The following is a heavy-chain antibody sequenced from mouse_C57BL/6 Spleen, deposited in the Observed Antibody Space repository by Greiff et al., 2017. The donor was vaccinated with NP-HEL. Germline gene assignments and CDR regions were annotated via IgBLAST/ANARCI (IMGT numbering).Heavy chain of an antibody. CDR3: AIGVIYDYDFYYAMDY. D-gene: IGHD2-4*01. CDR1: GYTFTSYW. V-gene: IGHV1-74*01. J-gene: IGHJ4*01. Sequence: VQLQQPGAELVKPGASVKVSCKASGYTFTSYWMHWVKQRPGQGLEWIGRIHPSDSDTNYNQKFKGKATLTVDKSSSTAYMQLSSLTSEDSAVYDCAIGVIYDYDFYYAMDYWGQGTSVTVSS. CDR2: IHPSDSDT.